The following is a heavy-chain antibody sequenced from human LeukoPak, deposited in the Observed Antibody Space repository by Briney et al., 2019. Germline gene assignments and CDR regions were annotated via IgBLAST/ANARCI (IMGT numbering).Heavy chain of an antibody. CDR1: GFTFSSYS. J-gene: IGHJ4*02. CDR2: ISSSSSYI. Sequence: GGSLRLSCAASGFTFSSYSMNWVRQAPGKGLEWVSSISSSSSYIYYADSVKGRFTISRDNAKNSLYLQMNSLRAEDTAVYYCAKGRGYSSSWYAVNYYFDYWGQGTLVTVSS. V-gene: IGHV3-21*01. D-gene: IGHD6-13*01. CDR3: AKGRGYSSSWYAVNYYFDY.